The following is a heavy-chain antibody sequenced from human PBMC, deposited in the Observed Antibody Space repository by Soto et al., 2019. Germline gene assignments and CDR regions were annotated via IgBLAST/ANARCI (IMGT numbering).Heavy chain of an antibody. V-gene: IGHV1-69*02. D-gene: IGHD2-8*02. Sequence: QVQLVQSGAEVKKPGSSVKVSCKASGGTFSRYTFTWVRQAPGQGLEWMGRIIPIVDIPNYAQKFQGRVTIPGDKSPTTAYMELSSLTSDDTAVYYCASHFTGVLVLGTSPPGGDNFGWDVWGQGTTVSVS. CDR1: GGTFSRYT. CDR2: IIPIVDIP. J-gene: IGHJ6*02. CDR3: ASHFTGVLVLGTSPPGGDNFGWDV.